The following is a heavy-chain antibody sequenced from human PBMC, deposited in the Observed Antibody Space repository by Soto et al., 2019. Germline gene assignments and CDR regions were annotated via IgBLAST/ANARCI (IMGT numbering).Heavy chain of an antibody. Sequence: ASVKVSCKASGYTFITYGISWVRQAPGQGLEWMGWISAYNGNTAYGKNFLDRVIMTTDTSTATAYMELRSLRSDDTAVYYCARGPGYQSSSLLWFGEAADAFDIWGQGTMVTVSS. CDR2: ISAYNGNT. J-gene: IGHJ3*02. CDR1: GYTFITYG. D-gene: IGHD3-10*01. V-gene: IGHV1-18*01. CDR3: ARGPGYQSSSLLWFGEAADAFDI.